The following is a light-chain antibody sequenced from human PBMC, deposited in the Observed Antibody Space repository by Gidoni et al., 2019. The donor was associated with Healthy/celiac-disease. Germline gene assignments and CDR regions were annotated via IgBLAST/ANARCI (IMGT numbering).Light chain of an antibody. J-gene: IGKJ1*01. V-gene: IGKV2-28*01. CDR3: MQALQTPRT. CDR2: LGS. CDR1: QSLLHSNGYNY. Sequence: DIVMTQSPLSLPVTPGEPDSISCRSSQSLLHSNGYNYLDWYLQKPGQSLQLLIYLGSNRASGVPDRLSGSGSGTDFKLKISRVEAEDVGVYYCMQALQTPRTFGQGTKVEIK.